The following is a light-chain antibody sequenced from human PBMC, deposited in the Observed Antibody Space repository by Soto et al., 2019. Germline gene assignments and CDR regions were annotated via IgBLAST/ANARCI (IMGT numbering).Light chain of an antibody. CDR3: SSYAGSNTV. CDR1: SSDVGGYNY. CDR2: EVS. Sequence: QSALTQPPSASGSPGQSVTISCTGTSSDVGGYNYVSWYQQHPGKAPKLMIYEVSKRPSGVPDRFSGSKSCNTASLTVSGLQAEDEAHYYCSSYAGSNTVFGGGTKLTVL. V-gene: IGLV2-8*01. J-gene: IGLJ2*01.